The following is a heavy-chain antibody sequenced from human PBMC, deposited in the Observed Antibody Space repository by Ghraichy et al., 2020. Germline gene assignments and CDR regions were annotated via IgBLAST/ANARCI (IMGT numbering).Heavy chain of an antibody. V-gene: IGHV4-31*03. CDR1: GGSISSGAYY. CDR2: IYYSGST. D-gene: IGHD2-15*01. CDR3: ARDVVYCSGGSCYSRWFDY. Sequence: SETLSLTCTVSGGSISSGAYYWSWIRQHPGKGLEWIGYIYYSGSTYYNPSLKSRVTISVDTSKNQFSLKLSSVTAADTAVYYCARDVVYCSGGSCYSRWFDYWGQGTLVTVSS. J-gene: IGHJ4*02.